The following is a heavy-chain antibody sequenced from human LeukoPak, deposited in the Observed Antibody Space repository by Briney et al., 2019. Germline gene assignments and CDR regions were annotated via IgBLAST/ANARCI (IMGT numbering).Heavy chain of an antibody. V-gene: IGHV4-34*01. CDR3: ARDLSVAGTGGSDY. CDR1: GGSFSGYY. D-gene: IGHD6-19*01. CDR2: INHSGST. Sequence: KPSETLSLTCAVYGGSFSGYYWSWIRQPPGKGLEWIGEINHSGSTNYNPSLKSRVTISVDTSKNQFSLKLSSVTAADTAVYYCARDLSVAGTGGSDYWGQETLVTVSS. J-gene: IGHJ4*02.